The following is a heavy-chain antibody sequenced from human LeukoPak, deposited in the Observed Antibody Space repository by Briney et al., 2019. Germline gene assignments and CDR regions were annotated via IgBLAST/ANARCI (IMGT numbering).Heavy chain of an antibody. V-gene: IGHV4-59*01. CDR2: IYYSGTT. CDR3: ARMTSYSSGCYFDY. D-gene: IGHD6-19*01. J-gene: IGHJ4*02. CDR1: GGSISGYY. Sequence: SETLSLTCTVTGGSISGYYRSWIRQPPGKGLEWIGFIYYSGTTNYNPSPKSRVTVSVDTSKNQFSLMLSSVTAADTAVYYCARMTSYSSGCYFDYWGQGTLVTVSS.